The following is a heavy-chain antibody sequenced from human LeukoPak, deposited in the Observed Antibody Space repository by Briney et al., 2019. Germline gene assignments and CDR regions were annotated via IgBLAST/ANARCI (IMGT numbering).Heavy chain of an antibody. J-gene: IGHJ4*02. Sequence: GGSLRLSCAASGFTVSSNYMNWVRQAPGKGLEWVSYISSSGSSIYYADSVKGRFTISRDNAKNSLYLQMNSLRAEDTAVYHCVRQYYYGSGSYLWAPDYWGQGTLVTVSS. CDR2: ISSSGSSI. D-gene: IGHD3-10*01. CDR3: VRQYYYGSGSYLWAPDY. V-gene: IGHV3-48*03. CDR1: GFTVSSNY.